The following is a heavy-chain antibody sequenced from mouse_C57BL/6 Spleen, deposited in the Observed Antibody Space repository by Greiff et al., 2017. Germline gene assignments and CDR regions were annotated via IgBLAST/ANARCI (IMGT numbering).Heavy chain of an antibody. D-gene: IGHD2-1*01. CDR1: GYTFTSYW. CDR3: ARESGNYGFAY. J-gene: IGHJ3*01. V-gene: IGHV1-61*01. Sequence: QVQLQQPGAELVRPGSSVKLSCKASGYTFTSYWMDWVKQRPGQGLEWIGNIYPSDSETHYKQKFKDKVTLTVDKSSSTAYMKLSSLTSEDSAVYYCARESGNYGFAYWGQGTLVTVSA. CDR2: IYPSDSET.